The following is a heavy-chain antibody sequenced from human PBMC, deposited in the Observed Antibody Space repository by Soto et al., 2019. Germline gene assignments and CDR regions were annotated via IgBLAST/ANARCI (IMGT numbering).Heavy chain of an antibody. J-gene: IGHJ6*02. CDR1: GYSFTSYW. Sequence: GESRKISCKGSGYSFTSYWIGWVRQMPGKGLEWMGIIYPGDSDTRYSPSFQGQVTISADKSISTAYLQWSSLKASDTAMYYCARRNSSGFLYYYGMDVWGQGTTVTVSS. D-gene: IGHD6-25*01. CDR3: ARRNSSGFLYYYGMDV. V-gene: IGHV5-51*01. CDR2: IYPGDSDT.